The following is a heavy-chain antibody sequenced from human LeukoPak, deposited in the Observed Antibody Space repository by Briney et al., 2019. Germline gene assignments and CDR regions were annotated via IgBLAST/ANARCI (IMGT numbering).Heavy chain of an antibody. Sequence: GASVKASCKASGYTLIGYYMHWVRQAPGQGPEWMGWINPKNGDTKYAQKFQGRVTMTRDTSISTAYMELTGLRSDDTAVYYCARDDLVVVTAATPDAWFDPWGQGTLVTVSS. D-gene: IGHD2-15*01. CDR3: ARDDLVVVTAATPDAWFDP. CDR1: GYTLIGYY. CDR2: INPKNGDT. J-gene: IGHJ5*02. V-gene: IGHV1-2*02.